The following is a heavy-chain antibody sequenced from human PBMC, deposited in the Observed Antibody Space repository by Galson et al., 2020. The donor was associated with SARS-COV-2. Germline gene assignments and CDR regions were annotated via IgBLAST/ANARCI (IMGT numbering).Heavy chain of an antibody. CDR2: ISYSGHT. V-gene: IGHV4-59*08. D-gene: IGHD2-15*01. CDR3: ARHAPYCTGGSCESDFDY. J-gene: IGHJ4*02. Sequence: SETLSLTCTISGGSTYNYYWSWIRQPPGKGLEWIAFISYSGHTNYSPSLKSRLTISVDTYKNQFSLKVGSVTAADTAIYYCARHAPYCTGGSCESDFDYWGQGVLVTVSS. CDR1: GGSTYNYY.